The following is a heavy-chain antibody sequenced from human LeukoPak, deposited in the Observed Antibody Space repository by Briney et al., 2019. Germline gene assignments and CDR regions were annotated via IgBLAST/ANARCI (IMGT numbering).Heavy chain of an antibody. CDR2: ISSSGSTI. Sequence: GGSLRLSCAASGFTFSDYYMSWIRQAPGKGLEWVSYISSSGSTIYYADSVKGRFTISRDNAKNSLYLQMNSLRAEETAVYYCARDQPDYYDSSGYYDYWGQGTLVTVSS. D-gene: IGHD3-22*01. J-gene: IGHJ4*02. V-gene: IGHV3-11*01. CDR1: GFTFSDYY. CDR3: ARDQPDYYDSSGYYDY.